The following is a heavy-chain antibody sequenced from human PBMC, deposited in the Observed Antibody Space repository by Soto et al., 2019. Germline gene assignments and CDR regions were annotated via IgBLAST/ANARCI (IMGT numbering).Heavy chain of an antibody. D-gene: IGHD2-8*01. CDR2: ISADNGNT. V-gene: IGHV1-18*01. CDR3: AREGLSMLYYYYYYMDV. CDR1: GYTFTSYG. J-gene: IGHJ6*03. Sequence: QVQLVQSGAEVKKPGASVKVSCKASGYTFTSYGISWVRQAPGQGLEWMGWISADNGNTNYAQKLQGRVTMTTDTSTSTAYMELRSQRSDDTAVYYCAREGLSMLYYYYYYMDVWGKGTPVTVSS.